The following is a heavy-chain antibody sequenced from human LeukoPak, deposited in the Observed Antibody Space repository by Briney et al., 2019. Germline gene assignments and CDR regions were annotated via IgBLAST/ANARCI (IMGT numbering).Heavy chain of an antibody. D-gene: IGHD3-9*01. Sequence: PGGSLRLSCEASGMNFSNCWMHWVRQAPGKGLVWVSRIKSDGTTTSYIDSVKGRFTISRDNAKNTLFLQMNSLRAEDTAVYYCARMGGFGDIWRNYHYAFDSWGQGTLVTVSS. V-gene: IGHV3-74*01. CDR1: GMNFSNCW. CDR3: ARMGGFGDIWRNYHYAFDS. CDR2: IKSDGTTT. J-gene: IGHJ4*02.